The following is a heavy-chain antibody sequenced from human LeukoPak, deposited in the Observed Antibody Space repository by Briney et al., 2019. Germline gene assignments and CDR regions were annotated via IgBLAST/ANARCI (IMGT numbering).Heavy chain of an antibody. Sequence: PGGSLRLSCAASGFTFSSYSMNWVRQAPGKGLGWVSSISSSSTYICYADSVKGRFTNSKDKAKNSLHLHMNSPRAKDTAVYYCARGGGSSGSYYSLSDWGQGTLVTVSS. CDR2: ISSSSTYI. J-gene: IGHJ4*02. D-gene: IGHD1-26*01. CDR3: ARGGGSSGSYYSLSD. V-gene: IGHV3-21*01. CDR1: GFTFSSYS.